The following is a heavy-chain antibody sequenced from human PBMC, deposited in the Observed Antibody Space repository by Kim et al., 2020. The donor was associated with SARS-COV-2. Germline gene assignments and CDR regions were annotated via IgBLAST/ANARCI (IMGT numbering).Heavy chain of an antibody. D-gene: IGHD3-10*01. V-gene: IGHV1-69*13. CDR2: IIPIFGTA. J-gene: IGHJ4*02. CDR3: AREGGQRGSGSYFDY. Sequence: SGKVSCKASGGTFSSYAISWVRQAPGQGLEWMGGIIPIFGTANYAQKFQGRVTITADESTSTAYMELSSLRSEDTAVYYCAREGGQRGSGSYFDYWGQGTLVTVSS. CDR1: GGTFSSYA.